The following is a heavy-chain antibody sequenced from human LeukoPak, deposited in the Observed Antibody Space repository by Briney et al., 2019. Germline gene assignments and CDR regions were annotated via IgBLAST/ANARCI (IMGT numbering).Heavy chain of an antibody. J-gene: IGHJ4*02. D-gene: IGHD4-17*01. CDR1: GYIFTAYY. CDR3: ARNYGDLDY. Sequence: ASVKVSCKASGYIFTAYYIHWVRQAPGQGLEWVGRIHPSSGGTEYAQNLQGRVTVTRDTSITTAYMELNRLTSDDTAVYYCARNYGDLDYWGQGTLVTVSS. CDR2: IHPSSGGT. V-gene: IGHV1-2*06.